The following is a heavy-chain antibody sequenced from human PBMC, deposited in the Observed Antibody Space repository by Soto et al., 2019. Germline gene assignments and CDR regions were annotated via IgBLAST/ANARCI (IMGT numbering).Heavy chain of an antibody. CDR1: GFSLSTSGVG. CDR2: IYWNDDK. V-gene: IGHV2-5*01. CDR3: AHGGISTGGYYYYGMDV. D-gene: IGHD3-16*02. J-gene: IGHJ6*02. Sequence: QITLKESGPTLVKPTQTLTLTCTFSGFSLSTSGVGVGWIRQPPGKALEWLALIYWNDDKRYSPSLMSRLTITKDTSKNQVVLTMTNMDPVDTATYYCAHGGISTGGYYYYGMDVWGQGTTVTVSS.